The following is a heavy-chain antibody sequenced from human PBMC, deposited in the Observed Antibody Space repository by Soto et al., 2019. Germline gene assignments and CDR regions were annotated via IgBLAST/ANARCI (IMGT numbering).Heavy chain of an antibody. V-gene: IGHV6-1*01. CDR1: GDSVSSNSAA. CDR3: ARGYYYDGGMWGFNYFDY. J-gene: IGHJ4*02. Sequence: SQTLSLTCAISGDSVSSNSAAWNWIRQSPSRGLEWLGRTYYRSKWYNDYAVSVKSRITINPDTSKNQFSLQLNSVTPEDTAVYYCARGYYYDGGMWGFNYFDYWGQGTLVTVSS. D-gene: IGHD3-22*01. CDR2: TYYRSKWYN.